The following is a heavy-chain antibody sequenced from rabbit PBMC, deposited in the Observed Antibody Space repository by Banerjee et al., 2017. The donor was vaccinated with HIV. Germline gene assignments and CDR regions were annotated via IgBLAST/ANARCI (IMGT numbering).Heavy chain of an antibody. V-gene: IGHV1S45*01. Sequence: LEESGGGLVKPGGTLTLTCTVSGFSFSSNWICWVRQAPGKGLEWIACIDTSDGDTDYANWPKGRFTISKASSTTVTLQMTSLTAADTATYFCARGSATMTMVITGFYLGLWGPGTLVTVS. J-gene: IGHJ4*01. CDR3: ARGSATMTMVITGFYLGL. D-gene: IGHD2-1*01. CDR2: IDTSDGDT. CDR1: GFSFSSNW.